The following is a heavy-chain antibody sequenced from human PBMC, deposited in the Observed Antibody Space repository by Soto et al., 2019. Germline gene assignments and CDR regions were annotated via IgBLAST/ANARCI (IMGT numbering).Heavy chain of an antibody. CDR2: ISYDGSIK. D-gene: IGHD5-18*01. V-gene: IGHV3-30-3*01. CDR1: GFTFYNYA. CDR3: ARGHTANAAMVTGQFDY. Sequence: QVQLVESGGGVVQPGTSLRLSCAASGFTFYNYALHWVRRAPGKGLEWVAVISYDGSIKYYADSVKGRFTISRDNSKNTRYLQLNSPRTEDMGVYHCARGHTANAAMVTGQFDYWGQGTLVTVSS. J-gene: IGHJ4*02.